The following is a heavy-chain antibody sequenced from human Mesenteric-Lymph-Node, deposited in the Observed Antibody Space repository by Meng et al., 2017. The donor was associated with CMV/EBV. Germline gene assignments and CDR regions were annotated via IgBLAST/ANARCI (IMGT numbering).Heavy chain of an antibody. J-gene: IGHJ3*02. CDR3: ARDRKVLRFLEWLFDAFDI. Sequence: GESLKISCAASGSSLSTYTMNWVRQAPGKGLEWVSSISSSSSYIYYADSVKGRFTISRDNAKNSLYLQMNSLRAEDTAVYYCARDRKVLRFLEWLFDAFDIWGQGTMVTVSS. V-gene: IGHV3-21*01. CDR1: GSSLSTYT. CDR2: ISSSSSYI. D-gene: IGHD3-3*01.